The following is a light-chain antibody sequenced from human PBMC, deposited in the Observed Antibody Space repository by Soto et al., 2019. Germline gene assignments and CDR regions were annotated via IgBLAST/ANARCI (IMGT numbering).Light chain of an antibody. J-gene: IGKJ3*01. CDR3: QHYSNWPPT. Sequence: EVVMTQSPATLSVSPGERVTLSCRASEIVHRNLAWYQQKPAQGPSLLFYYVSSSPTGIPDRFTGSGSGTEFTLTISSLQSEDFGVYHCQHYSNWPPTFGPGTKVEIK. V-gene: IGKV3-15*01. CDR2: YVS. CDR1: EIVHRN.